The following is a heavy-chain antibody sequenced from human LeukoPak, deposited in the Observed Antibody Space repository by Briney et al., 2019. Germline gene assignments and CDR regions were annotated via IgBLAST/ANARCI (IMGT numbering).Heavy chain of an antibody. Sequence: SETLSLTCTVSGVSISRYYWSWIRQPAGKGLEWIGRIQTSGSTNYNPSLKSRIIVSVDTSKNQFSLKLTSVTAADTAVYYCAGDHQDYGANSALWYWGQGTLVIVSS. CDR2: IQTSGST. J-gene: IGHJ4*02. CDR1: GVSISRYY. V-gene: IGHV4-4*07. CDR3: AGDHQDYGANSALWY. D-gene: IGHD4-23*01.